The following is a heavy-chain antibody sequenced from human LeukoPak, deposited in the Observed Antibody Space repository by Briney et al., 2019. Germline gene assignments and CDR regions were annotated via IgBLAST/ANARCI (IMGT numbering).Heavy chain of an antibody. CDR1: GFTFNRNA. V-gene: IGHV3-23*01. CDR3: VRRGDASSGWGDHDF. CDR2: IGGSGDKT. D-gene: IGHD6-19*01. Sequence: GGSLRLSCAASGFTFNRNAISWVRQAPGKGLEWVSTIGGSGDKTFYADSVKGRFTISRDNSKNTVHLQMNSLTGEDTALYYCVRRGDASSGWGDHDFWGQGALVTVSS. J-gene: IGHJ4*02.